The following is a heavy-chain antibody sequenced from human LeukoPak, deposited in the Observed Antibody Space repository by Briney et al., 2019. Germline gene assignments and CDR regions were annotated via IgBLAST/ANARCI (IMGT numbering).Heavy chain of an antibody. J-gene: IGHJ3*01. V-gene: IGHV1-46*04. CDR1: GYTFISYN. Sequence: ASVKVSCKASGYTFISYNMHWVRQAPGQGLEWMGIINPSGGSTIYAQKLQGRVTMTRDTSTSTFYMELSSPSSEDTAVYYCAREWLDDAFDFWGHGTMVTVSS. CDR3: AREWLDDAFDF. CDR2: INPSGGST. D-gene: IGHD6-19*01.